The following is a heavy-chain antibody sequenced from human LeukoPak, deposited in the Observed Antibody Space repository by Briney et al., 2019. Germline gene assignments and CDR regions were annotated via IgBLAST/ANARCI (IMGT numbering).Heavy chain of an antibody. CDR2: IIPIFGTA. Sequence: ASVKVSCKASGGTFSSYAISWVRQAPGQGLEWMGGIIPIFGTANYAQKFQGRVTITADESTSTAYMELSSLRSEDTAVYYCARDSSRTTGTTGDLDYWGQGTLVTVSS. V-gene: IGHV1-69*13. J-gene: IGHJ4*02. D-gene: IGHD1-1*01. CDR3: ARDSSRTTGTTGDLDY. CDR1: GGTFSSYA.